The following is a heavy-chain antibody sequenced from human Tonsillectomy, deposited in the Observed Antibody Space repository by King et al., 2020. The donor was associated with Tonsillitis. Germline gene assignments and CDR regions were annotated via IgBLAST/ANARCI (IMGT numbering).Heavy chain of an antibody. CDR3: AKDLLL. CDR2: IRYDGSNK. CDR1: GFTFSTNG. Sequence: QLVQSGGGVVQPGGSLRLPCAASGFTFSTNGMHWVRQAPGKGLEWVAFIRYDGSNKYADSVKGRFTISRDDSKNTLSLQMNSLRAEDTAIYYCAKDLLLWGQGTLVTVSS. J-gene: IGHJ4*02. D-gene: IGHD3-10*01. V-gene: IGHV3-30*02.